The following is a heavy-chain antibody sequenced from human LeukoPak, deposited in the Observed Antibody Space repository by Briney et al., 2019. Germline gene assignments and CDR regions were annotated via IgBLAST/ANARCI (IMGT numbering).Heavy chain of an antibody. J-gene: IGHJ4*02. CDR3: ARGRYYYDSSGYYYFDY. V-gene: IGHV4-4*07. Sequence: SETLSLTCTVSGGSISSYYWIWIRQPAGKGLEWIGRIYTSGSTNYNPSLKSRVNMTVDTSKNQFSLKLSSVTAADTAVYYCARGRYYYDSSGYYYFDYWGQGTLVTVSS. CDR2: IYTSGST. D-gene: IGHD3-22*01. CDR1: GGSISSYY.